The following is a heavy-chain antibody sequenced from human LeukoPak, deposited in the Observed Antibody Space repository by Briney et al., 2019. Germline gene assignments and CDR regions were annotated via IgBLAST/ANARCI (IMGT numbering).Heavy chain of an antibody. V-gene: IGHV4-39*01. CDR1: GGSISSSSYY. CDR2: IYYSGSI. J-gene: IGHJ5*02. Sequence: SETLSLTCTVSGGSISSSSYYWGWIRQPPGKGLEWIGSIYYSGSIYYNPSLKSRVTISVDTSKNQFSLKLSSVTAADTAVYYCARHCCYHIRWFDPWGQGTLVTVSS. D-gene: IGHD2-21*01. CDR3: ARHCCYHIRWFDP.